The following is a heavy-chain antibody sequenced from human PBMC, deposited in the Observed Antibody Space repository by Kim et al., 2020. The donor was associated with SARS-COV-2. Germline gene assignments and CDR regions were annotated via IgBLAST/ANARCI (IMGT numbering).Heavy chain of an antibody. CDR3: AREHMVRGVDY. CDR1: GFTFSSYA. J-gene: IGHJ4*02. D-gene: IGHD3-10*01. Sequence: GGSLRLSCAASGFTFSSYAMHWVRQAPGKGLEWVAVISYDGSNKYYADSVKGRFTISRDNSKNTLYLQMNSLRAEDTAVYYCAREHMVRGVDYWGQGTLVTVSS. V-gene: IGHV3-30*04. CDR2: ISYDGSNK.